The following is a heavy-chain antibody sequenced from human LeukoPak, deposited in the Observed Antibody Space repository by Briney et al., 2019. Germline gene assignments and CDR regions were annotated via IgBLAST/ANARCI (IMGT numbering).Heavy chain of an antibody. V-gene: IGHV3-30*02. D-gene: IGHD5-18*01. CDR1: GFTFSSYG. CDR3: ATGRDTAMARLDY. Sequence: QPGVSLRLSCAASGFTFSSYGMHWVRQAPGKGLEWVAFIRYDGTNKYYADSVKGRFTISRDNSKNTMYLQMNSLRAEDTAVYFCATGRDTAMARLDYWGQGTLVTVSS. CDR2: IRYDGTNK. J-gene: IGHJ4*02.